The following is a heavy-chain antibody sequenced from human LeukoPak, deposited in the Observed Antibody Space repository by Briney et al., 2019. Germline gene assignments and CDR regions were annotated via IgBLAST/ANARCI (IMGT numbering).Heavy chain of an antibody. V-gene: IGHV3-23*01. CDR1: GFTFSSYA. CDR3: ESTYYDILTGFLWAFDI. Sequence: GGSLRLSCAASGFTFSSYAMSWVRQAPGKGLEWVSAIRGSGGSTYYADSVKGRFTISRDNSKNTLYLQMNSLRAEDTAVYYCESTYYDILTGFLWAFDIWGQGTMVTVSS. CDR2: IRGSGGST. D-gene: IGHD3-9*01. J-gene: IGHJ3*02.